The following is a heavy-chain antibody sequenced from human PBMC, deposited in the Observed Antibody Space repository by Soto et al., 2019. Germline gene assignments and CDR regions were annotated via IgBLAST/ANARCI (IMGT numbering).Heavy chain of an antibody. CDR1: GGTFSSYS. V-gene: IGHV1-69*13. Sequence: SVKVSCKASGGTFSSYSISWVRQAPGQGLEWMGGIIPIFGTANYAQKFQGRVTITADESTSTAYMELSSLRSEDTAVYYCATSHCGGDCYRVYYYYGMDVWGQGTTVTVSS. D-gene: IGHD2-21*02. CDR3: ATSHCGGDCYRVYYYYGMDV. CDR2: IIPIFGTA. J-gene: IGHJ6*02.